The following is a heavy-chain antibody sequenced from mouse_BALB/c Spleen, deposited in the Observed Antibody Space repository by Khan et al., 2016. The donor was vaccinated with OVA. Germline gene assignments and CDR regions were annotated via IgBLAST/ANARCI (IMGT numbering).Heavy chain of an antibody. V-gene: IGHV3-1*02. CDR2: IYYSGTT. J-gene: IGHJ1*01. Sequence: EVKLLESGPDLVKPSQSLSLTCTVTGYSITSGYSWHWIRQFPGNKLEWMGYIYYSGTTNYNPSLKSRISINRDTSKNQFFLQLNSVTTEDTATYYCARSGTTVVAYWYFDVWGAATTVTVAS. D-gene: IGHD1-1*01. CDR1: GYSITSGYS. CDR3: ARSGTTVVAYWYFDV.